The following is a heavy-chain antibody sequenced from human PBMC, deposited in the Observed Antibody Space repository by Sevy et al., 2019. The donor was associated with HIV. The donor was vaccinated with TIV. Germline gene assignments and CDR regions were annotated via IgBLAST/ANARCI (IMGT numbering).Heavy chain of an antibody. Sequence: SETLSLTCAVSGGSFGGFSWNWIRQPPGKGLEWIGEVDHYSPSLKSRVTISLDTSKNQFSLKLNSMTAADTAVYYCARGGKGVVPSPVIGLGPWAKYWSFDLWGRGTLVTVSS. V-gene: IGHV4-34*01. J-gene: IGHJ2*01. CDR2: VDH. CDR1: GGSFGGFS. CDR3: ARGGKGVVPSPVIGLGPWAKYWSFDL. D-gene: IGHD3-3*01.